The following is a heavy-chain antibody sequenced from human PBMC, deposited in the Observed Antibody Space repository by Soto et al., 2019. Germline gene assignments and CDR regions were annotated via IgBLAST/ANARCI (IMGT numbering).Heavy chain of an antibody. D-gene: IGHD3-10*01. Sequence: EVQLVESGGGLVQPGGSLRLSCAVSGFTFSNYWMHWVRQAPGKGLVWVSTISPDGTIPDYTDSVKGRLAISRDNAKSTLFLQINSLRPEDTAVYYCARFRGDAFAIWGQGTMVTVSS. J-gene: IGHJ3*02. V-gene: IGHV3-74*01. CDR3: ARFRGDAFAI. CDR1: GFTFSNYW. CDR2: ISPDGTIP.